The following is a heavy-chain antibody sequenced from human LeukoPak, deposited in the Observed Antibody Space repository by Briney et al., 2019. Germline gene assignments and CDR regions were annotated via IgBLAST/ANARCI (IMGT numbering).Heavy chain of an antibody. V-gene: IGHV3-23*01. J-gene: IGHJ5*02. CDR1: GFTVSSNY. Sequence: HPGGSLRLSCAASGFTVSSNYMSWVRQAPGKGLEWVSAISGSGGSTYYADSVKGRFTISRDNSKNTLYLQMNSLRAEDTAVYYCAKTIAARPSWFDPWGQGTLVTVSS. CDR3: AKTIAARPSWFDP. D-gene: IGHD6-6*01. CDR2: ISGSGGST.